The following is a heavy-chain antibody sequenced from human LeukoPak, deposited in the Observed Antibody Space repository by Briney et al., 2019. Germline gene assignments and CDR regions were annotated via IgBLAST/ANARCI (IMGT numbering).Heavy chain of an antibody. CDR2: ISSSSSSI. D-gene: IGHD6-6*01. CDR3: ARGGAARPDY. V-gene: IGHV3-48*01. CDR1: GFTFSNYG. J-gene: IGHJ4*02. Sequence: GGSLRLSCAASGFTFSNYGMDWVRQAPGKGLEWVSYISSSSSSIYYADSVKGRFTISRDNAKNSLFLQMNSLRAEDTAVYYCARGGAARPDYWGQGTVVPVSS.